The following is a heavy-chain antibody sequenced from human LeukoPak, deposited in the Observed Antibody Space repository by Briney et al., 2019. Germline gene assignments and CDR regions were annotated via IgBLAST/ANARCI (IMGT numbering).Heavy chain of an antibody. V-gene: IGHV1-46*01. D-gene: IGHD4-23*01. CDR1: GYTFTSYY. J-gene: IGHJ4*02. CDR3: AREGRKDGGENDSSLDY. Sequence: GASVKVSCKASGYTFTSYYMQWVRQAPGQGLEWMGIINPSGGSTSYAQKFQGRVTMTRDTSTSTVYTDLSSLRSEDTAVYYCAREGRKDGGENDSSLDYWGQGTLVTVSS. CDR2: INPSGGST.